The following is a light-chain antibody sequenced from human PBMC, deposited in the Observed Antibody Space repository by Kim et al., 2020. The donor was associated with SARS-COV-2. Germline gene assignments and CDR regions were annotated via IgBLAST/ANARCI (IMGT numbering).Light chain of an antibody. CDR1: QHISNY. J-gene: IGKJ2*03. CDR3: QQYHTYPSS. CDR2: DSS. Sequence: DIQMTQSPSSLSASVGDRVTITCRASQHISNYLAWFQQKPGKAPKSLIYDSSSLQSGVPSKFSGTGYGTDFTLTISSLQPEDFATYYCQQYHTYPSSFGQGTKLEI. V-gene: IGKV1-16*02.